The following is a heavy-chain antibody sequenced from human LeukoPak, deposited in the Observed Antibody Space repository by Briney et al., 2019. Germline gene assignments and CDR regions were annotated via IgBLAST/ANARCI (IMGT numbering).Heavy chain of an antibody. D-gene: IGHD3-10*01. CDR3: AGLGFTMEGRTHP. Sequence: GASVNVSCTASGYFFSGYHVHWVRQAPGQGLDWMGRIYIDSGDTNYAQKFQGRVTMTRDTSISTAYMELSSLTSDDTAVYFCAGLGFTMEGRTHPWGQGTPVTPS. CDR2: IYIDSGDT. CDR1: GYFFSGYH. V-gene: IGHV1-2*02. J-gene: IGHJ5*02.